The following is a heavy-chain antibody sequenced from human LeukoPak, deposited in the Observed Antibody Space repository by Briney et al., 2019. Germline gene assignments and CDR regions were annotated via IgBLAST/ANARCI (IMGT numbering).Heavy chain of an antibody. CDR1: GFTFSSYG. CDR3: AKDDYGGNSGMDY. CDR2: IWYDGNNK. D-gene: IGHD4-23*01. Sequence: PGGSLRLSCAASGFTFSSYGMHWVRQAPGKGLEWVAVIWYDGNNKYYADSVKGRFTISRDNSKNTLYPQMNSLRAEDTAVYYCAKDDYGGNSGMDYWGQGTLVTVSS. J-gene: IGHJ4*02. V-gene: IGHV3-33*06.